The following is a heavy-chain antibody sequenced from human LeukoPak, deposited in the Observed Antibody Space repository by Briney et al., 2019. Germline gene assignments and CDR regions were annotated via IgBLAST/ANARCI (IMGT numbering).Heavy chain of an antibody. Sequence: SETLSLTCAVYGGSFSGYYWSWIRQPPGEGLEWIGEINHSGSTNYNPSLKSRVTISVDTSKNQFSLKLSSVTAADTAVYYCAGRKYNWFDPWGQGTLVTVSS. J-gene: IGHJ5*02. CDR3: AGRKYNWFDP. V-gene: IGHV4-34*01. CDR1: GGSFSGYY. CDR2: INHSGST.